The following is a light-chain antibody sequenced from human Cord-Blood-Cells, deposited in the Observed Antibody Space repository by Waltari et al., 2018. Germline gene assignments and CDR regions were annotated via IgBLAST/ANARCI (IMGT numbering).Light chain of an antibody. CDR3: QSADSSGTAV. CDR2: KDS. V-gene: IGLV3-25*03. Sequence: SYELTQPPSVSVSPGQTARITCSGDALPKQYAYWYQQKPGQAPVLVIDKDSERPSGIPERFSGSSSGTTVTLTISGVQAEDEADDYCQSADSSGTAVFGGGTQLTVL. J-gene: IGLJ7*01. CDR1: ALPKQY.